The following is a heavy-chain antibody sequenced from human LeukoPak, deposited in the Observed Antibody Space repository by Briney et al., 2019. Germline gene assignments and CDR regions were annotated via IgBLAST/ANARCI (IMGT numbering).Heavy chain of an antibody. CDR3: ARESVGATLVDY. J-gene: IGHJ4*02. CDR2: IGAYNGNT. D-gene: IGHD1-26*01. V-gene: IGHV1-18*01. Sequence: ASVKVSCKASGYTFTSYGISWVRQARGQGLEWMGWIGAYNGNTNYAQKLQGRVTMTTDTSTSTAYMELRSLRSDDTAVYYCARESVGATLVDYWGQGTLVTVSS. CDR1: GYTFTSYG.